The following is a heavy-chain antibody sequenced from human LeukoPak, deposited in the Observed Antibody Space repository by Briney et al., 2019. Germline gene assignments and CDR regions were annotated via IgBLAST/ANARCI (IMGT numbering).Heavy chain of an antibody. CDR2: ISYHGSKK. CDR3: GKGVLGQKSDFFAI. Sequence: PGGSLRLSCAASGFTFCNYGMHWVRQAPGKGLEWVAVISYHGSKKYHADSVKGRFTIFRDNSKNTLYLQMNSLRAEDTAVYYYGKGVLGQKSDFFAIWGPGTMVTVSS. CDR1: GFTFCNYG. V-gene: IGHV3-30*18. D-gene: IGHD3-10*01. J-gene: IGHJ3*02.